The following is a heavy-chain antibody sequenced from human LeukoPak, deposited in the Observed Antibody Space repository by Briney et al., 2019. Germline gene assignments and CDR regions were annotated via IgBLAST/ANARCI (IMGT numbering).Heavy chain of an antibody. CDR2: INPNSGGT. V-gene: IGHV1-2*02. CDR1: GYTFTGYY. J-gene: IGHJ6*02. Sequence: ASVKVSCKASGYTFTGYYMHWVRQAPGQGLEWMGWINPNSGGTNYAQKFQGRVTMTRDTSISTAYMKLSRLRSDDTAVYYCARGTTYYDFWSGPQPLYGMDVWGQGTTVTVSS. D-gene: IGHD3-3*01. CDR3: ARGTTYYDFWSGPQPLYGMDV.